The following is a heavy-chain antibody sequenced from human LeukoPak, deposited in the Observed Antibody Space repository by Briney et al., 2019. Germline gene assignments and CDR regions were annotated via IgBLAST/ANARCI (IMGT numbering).Heavy chain of an antibody. J-gene: IGHJ1*01. V-gene: IGHV4-39*07. Sequence: KASETLSLTCTVSGGSISSGDYYWSWIRQPPGKWLEWIGEINHSGSTNYNPSLKSRVTISVDMSKNQFSLKLSSVTAADTAVYYCARADCSSTSCYEAEYFQHWGQGTLVTVSS. D-gene: IGHD2-2*01. CDR3: ARADCSSTSCYEAEYFQH. CDR2: INHSGST. CDR1: GGSISSGDYY.